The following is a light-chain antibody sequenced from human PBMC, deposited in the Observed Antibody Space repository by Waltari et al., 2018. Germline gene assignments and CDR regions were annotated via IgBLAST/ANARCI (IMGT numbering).Light chain of an antibody. CDR2: DAS. V-gene: IGKV3-11*01. CDR3: QQRSNWPPIT. Sequence: EIVLTQSPANLSLSPGERATLSCRASQSVSSSLAWYQQKPGQAPRLLIYDASNRATGIPARFSGSGSGTDFTLTISSLEPEDFAVYYCQQRSNWPPITFGQGTRLEIK. J-gene: IGKJ5*01. CDR1: QSVSSS.